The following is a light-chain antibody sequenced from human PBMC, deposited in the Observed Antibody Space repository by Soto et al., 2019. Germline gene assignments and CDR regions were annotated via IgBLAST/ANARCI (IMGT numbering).Light chain of an antibody. CDR3: SSYTSSSTVV. V-gene: IGLV2-14*01. CDR2: VVS. CDR1: SSDVGRYNY. Sequence: QSALTQPASVSGSPGQSITISCTGTSSDVGRYNYVSWYQQYPGKAPKLMIYVVSSRPSGVSNRFSGSKSGNTASLTISGLQAEDEADYYCSSYTSSSTVVFGGGTKLTVL. J-gene: IGLJ2*01.